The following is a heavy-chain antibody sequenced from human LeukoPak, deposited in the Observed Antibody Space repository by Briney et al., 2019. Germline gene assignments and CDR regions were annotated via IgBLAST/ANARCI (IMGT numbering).Heavy chain of an antibody. J-gene: IGHJ5*02. CDR2: MNPKSGNT. CDR3: ARVNLRGSNYNWFDP. D-gene: IGHD1-26*01. V-gene: IGHV1-8*01. Sequence: ASVKVSCKASGYTFTNYDINWVRQAAGQGLEWMGWMNPKSGNTGYAQKFQGRVTMTRNTSISAAYMELSSLRSDDTAVYYCARVNLRGSNYNWFDPWGQGTLVTVAS. CDR1: GYTFTNYD.